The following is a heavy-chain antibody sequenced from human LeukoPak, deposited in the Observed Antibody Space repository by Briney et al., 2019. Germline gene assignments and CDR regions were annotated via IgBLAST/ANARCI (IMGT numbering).Heavy chain of an antibody. CDR2: INHGGST. CDR1: GGSFSGDF. Sequence: SETLSLTCAVYGGSFSGDFWSWIRQSPGKGLEWIGEINHGGSTNYNPSLKSRVTISVDTSKNQFSLKLSSVTAADTAVYYCARLVGRRSRWYLYYYYMDVGGKGTTVTIS. CDR3: ARLVGRRSRWYLYYYYMDV. D-gene: IGHD6-13*01. V-gene: IGHV4-34*01. J-gene: IGHJ6*03.